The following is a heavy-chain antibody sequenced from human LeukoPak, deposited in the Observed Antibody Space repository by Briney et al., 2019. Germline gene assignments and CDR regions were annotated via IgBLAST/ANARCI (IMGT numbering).Heavy chain of an antibody. Sequence: GASVKVSCKASGYTFTSYDINWVRQATGQGLEWMGWMNPNSGNTGYAQTFQGRVTMTRDTSMSTAYMDLSSLRSNDTAVYYCATSPAWDWLQYFLHWGQGTLVTVSS. D-gene: IGHD3/OR15-3a*01. CDR3: ATSPAWDWLQYFLH. CDR1: GYTFTSYD. J-gene: IGHJ1*01. CDR2: MNPNSGNT. V-gene: IGHV1-8*01.